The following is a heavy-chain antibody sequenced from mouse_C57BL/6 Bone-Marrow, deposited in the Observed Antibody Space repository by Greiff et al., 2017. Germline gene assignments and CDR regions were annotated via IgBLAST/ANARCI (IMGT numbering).Heavy chain of an antibody. CDR1: GYTFTDYY. D-gene: IGHD1-1*01. CDR2: INPYNGGT. V-gene: IGHV1-19*01. J-gene: IGHJ2*01. CDR3: AMGITTVVDYFDY. Sequence: VQLQQSGPVLVKPGASVKMSCKASGYTFTDYYMNWVKQSHGKSLEWIGVINPYNGGTSYNQKFKGKATLTVDKSSSTAYMELNSLTSEDSAVYYCAMGITTVVDYFDYWGQGTTLTVSS.